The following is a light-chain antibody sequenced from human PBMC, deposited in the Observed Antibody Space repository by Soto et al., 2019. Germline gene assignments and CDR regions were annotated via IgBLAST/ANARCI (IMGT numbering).Light chain of an antibody. V-gene: IGKV1-39*01. J-gene: IGKJ2*01. CDR2: SAS. CDR1: QSISNN. Sequence: DIQMTQSPPSLSASVGDRVTISCRASQSISNNLNWYQQKPGTAPNLLIFSASNLQSGVPSRFTGSGSGTEFALTISSLQPEDFATYFCQQTNRIPYTFGQGTKVEIE. CDR3: QQTNRIPYT.